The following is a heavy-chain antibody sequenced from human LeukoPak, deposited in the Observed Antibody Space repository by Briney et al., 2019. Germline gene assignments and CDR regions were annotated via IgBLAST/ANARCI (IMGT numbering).Heavy chain of an antibody. D-gene: IGHD3-10*01. Sequence: KASETLSLTCAVSGGSISTSNWWSWVRQPPGKGLEWIGEIYHSGSTTYNPSLKSRLTISVDKSKNQFSLNLSSVTAADTAVYYCARRYYGSGNNYFDYWGQGTLVTVSS. V-gene: IGHV4-4*02. CDR3: ARRYYGSGNNYFDY. CDR2: IYHSGST. CDR1: GGSISTSNW. J-gene: IGHJ4*02.